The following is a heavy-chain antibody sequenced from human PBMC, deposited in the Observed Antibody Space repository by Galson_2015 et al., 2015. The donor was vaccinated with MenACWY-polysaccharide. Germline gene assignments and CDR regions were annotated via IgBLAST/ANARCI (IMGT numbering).Heavy chain of an antibody. CDR1: GYTFTRYW. J-gene: IGHJ5*01. D-gene: IGHD5-18*01. CDR2: IYPGDSDT. V-gene: IGHV5-51*03. CDR3: ARIGGMNKGNYYNYGWFDS. Sequence: QSGAEVKRPGESLKISCKGSGYTFTRYWIGWVRQMPGKGLEWMGIIYPGDSDTKYSPSLNSRVTISGDTSRNQFSLKLSSVTTADTAVYYCARIGGMNKGNYYNYGWFDSWGQGTLVTVSS.